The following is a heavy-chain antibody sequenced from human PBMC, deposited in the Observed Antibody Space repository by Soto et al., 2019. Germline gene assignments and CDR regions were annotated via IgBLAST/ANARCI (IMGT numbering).Heavy chain of an antibody. V-gene: IGHV3-74*03. D-gene: IGHD6-13*01. CDR2: ISSDGSRT. CDR1: GFTLSSYW. J-gene: IGHJ5*02. Sequence: GGSLRLSCAASGFTLSSYWMHWVRQAPGKGLLWVSRISSDGSRTTYADSVTGRFTISRDNAKNTLYLQMNSLRVEDTAVYYCARAAAAGINWLDPWGQGTVVTVSS. CDR3: ARAAAAGINWLDP.